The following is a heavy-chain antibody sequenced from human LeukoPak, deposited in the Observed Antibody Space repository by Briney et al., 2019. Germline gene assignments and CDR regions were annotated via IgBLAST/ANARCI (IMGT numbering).Heavy chain of an antibody. J-gene: IGHJ4*02. V-gene: IGHV3-7*01. CDR1: GFAFSDYW. Sequence: TGGSLRLSCAASGFAFSDYWMTWVRQAPGKGLEWVAHINQDGSKEHYMDSVKARFTISRDNAKNSLSLQMNSLRAEDTAVYYCVRGGGVSGYDLLDYWGQGTLVTVSS. CDR2: INQDGSKE. CDR3: VRGGGVSGYDLLDY. D-gene: IGHD5-12*01.